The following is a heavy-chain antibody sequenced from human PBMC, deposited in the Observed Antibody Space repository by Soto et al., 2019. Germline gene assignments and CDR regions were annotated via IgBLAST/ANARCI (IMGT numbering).Heavy chain of an antibody. J-gene: IGHJ4*02. CDR3: ARVYRIAARRPLDY. Sequence: SETLSLTCAVYGGSFSGYHWSWIRQPPGKGLEWNGEINHSGSTNYNPSLKSRVTKSVDTSKNQFYLKLNSETAADTAVFYCARVYRIAARRPLDYWGQGTLVTVSS. CDR1: GGSFSGYH. D-gene: IGHD6-6*01. V-gene: IGHV4-34*01. CDR2: INHSGST.